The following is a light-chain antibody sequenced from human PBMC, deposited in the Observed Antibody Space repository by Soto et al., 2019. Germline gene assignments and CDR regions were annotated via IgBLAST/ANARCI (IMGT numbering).Light chain of an antibody. V-gene: IGKV4-1*01. CDR2: WAS. J-gene: IGKJ4*01. Sequence: DIVMTQSPDSLAVSLGERATINCKSSQSVLYNSDNKNYLAWYQQKPGQPPKLLIYWASTRDSGVPDRFSGSGSGADFTPTISSLQAEDVAVYYCQQYYTTLSFGGGTKVEIK. CDR1: QSVLYNSDNKNY. CDR3: QQYYTTLS.